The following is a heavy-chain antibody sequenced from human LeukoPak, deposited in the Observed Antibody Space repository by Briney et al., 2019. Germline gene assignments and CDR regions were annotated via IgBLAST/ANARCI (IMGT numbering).Heavy chain of an antibody. J-gene: IGHJ6*02. CDR1: GYTFTSYD. D-gene: IGHD3-9*01. CDR3: ARVGHYDILTGTERYYYYGMDV. V-gene: IGHV1-8*01. Sequence: ASVKVSRKASGYTFTSYDINWVRQATGQGLEWMGWMNPNSGNTGYAQKFQGRVTMTRNTSISTAYMELSSLRSEDTAVYYCARVGHYDILTGTERYYYYGMDVWGQGTTVTVSS. CDR2: MNPNSGNT.